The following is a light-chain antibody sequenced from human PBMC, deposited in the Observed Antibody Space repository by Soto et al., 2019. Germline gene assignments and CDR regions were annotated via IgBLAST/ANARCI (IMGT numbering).Light chain of an antibody. V-gene: IGKV3-20*01. J-gene: IGKJ1*01. CDR1: QSISDT. CDR2: GAS. Sequence: EIVRTQSPATLSVSPGGRATLSCRASQSISDTLAWYQQKPAQAPRLLIYGASSRATGIPDRFSGSGSGTDFTLTITRLEPEDFAMYYCQQYSSSRTFGQGTKVDIK. CDR3: QQYSSSRT.